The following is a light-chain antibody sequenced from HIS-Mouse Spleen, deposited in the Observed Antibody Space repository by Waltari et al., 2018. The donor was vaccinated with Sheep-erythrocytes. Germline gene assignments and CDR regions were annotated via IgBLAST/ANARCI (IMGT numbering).Light chain of an antibody. CDR1: SSDVGGYKY. Sequence: QSALTQPPSASGSPGQSVTISCTGTSSDVGGYKYVSWYQQHPDKAPKRMIYEVSKRPSGVPDRFSGSKSGNTASLTVSGLQAEDEADYYCSSYAGSNNWVFGGGTKLTVL. V-gene: IGLV2-8*01. J-gene: IGLJ3*02. CDR2: EVS. CDR3: SSYAGSNNWV.